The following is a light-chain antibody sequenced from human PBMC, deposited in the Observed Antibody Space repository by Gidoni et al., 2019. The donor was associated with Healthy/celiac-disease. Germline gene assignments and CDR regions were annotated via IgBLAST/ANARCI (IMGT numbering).Light chain of an antibody. Sequence: IVLTQSPGTLSLSPGERATLSCRASQSVSSSYLAWYQQKPGQAPRLLIYGASSRATGIPDRFSGSGSGTDFTLTISRLEPEDFAVYYGQQYGSSPPFGQGTKVEIK. CDR3: QQYGSSPP. CDR2: GAS. CDR1: QSVSSSY. V-gene: IGKV3-20*01. J-gene: IGKJ1*01.